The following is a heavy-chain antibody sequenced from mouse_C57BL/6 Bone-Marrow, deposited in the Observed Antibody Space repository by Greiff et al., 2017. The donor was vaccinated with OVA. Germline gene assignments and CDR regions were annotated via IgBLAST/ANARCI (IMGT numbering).Heavy chain of an antibody. CDR1: GYTFTSYG. CDR2: IYPRSGNT. D-gene: IGHD1-1*01. CDR3: ASPYYYGSSGY. J-gene: IGHJ2*01. Sequence: VKLVESGAELARPGASVNLPHNTSGYTFTSYGISWVKQRTGQGLEWIGEIYPRSGNTYYNEKFKGKATLTADKSSSTAYMELRSLTSEDSAVYFCASPYYYGSSGYWGQGTTLTVSS. V-gene: IGHV1-81*01.